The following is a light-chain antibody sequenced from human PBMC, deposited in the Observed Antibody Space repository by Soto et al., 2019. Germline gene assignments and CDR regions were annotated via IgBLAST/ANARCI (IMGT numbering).Light chain of an antibody. J-gene: IGLJ2*01. CDR2: LNSDGSH. CDR1: SGHSSYA. V-gene: IGLV4-69*01. Sequence: QPVLTQSPSASASLGASVKLTCTLSSGHSSYAIAWHQQQPEKGPRYLMKLNSDGSHSKGDGIPDRFSGSSSGAERYLTIYSLQSEDEADYYCQTWGTGIHVVFGGGTKLTVL. CDR3: QTWGTGIHVV.